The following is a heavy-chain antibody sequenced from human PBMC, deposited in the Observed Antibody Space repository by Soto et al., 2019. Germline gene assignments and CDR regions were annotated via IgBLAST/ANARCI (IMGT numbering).Heavy chain of an antibody. CDR2: ISAYNGNT. CDR3: ARSKDGYSYGNDAFEI. Sequence: ASVKVSCKASGYTFTSYGISWVRQAPGQGLEWMGWISAYNGNTNYAQKLQGRVTMTTDTSTSTAYMELRSLRSDDTAVYYCARSKDGYSYGNDAFEIWGQGTMVTVSS. CDR1: GYTFTSYG. D-gene: IGHD5-18*01. J-gene: IGHJ3*02. V-gene: IGHV1-18*04.